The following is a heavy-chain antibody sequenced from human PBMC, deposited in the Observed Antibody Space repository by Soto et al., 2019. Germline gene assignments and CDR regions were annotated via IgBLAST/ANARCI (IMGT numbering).Heavy chain of an antibody. D-gene: IGHD5-18*01. CDR1: GFTFSSYA. J-gene: IGHJ4*02. Sequence: QVQLVESRGGVVQPGRSLRLSCAASGFTFSSYAMHWVRQAPGKGLEWVAVISYDGSNKYYADSVKGRFTISRDNSKNTLYLQMNSLRAEDTAVYYCARDLRHSYGYLEVDDYWGQGTLVTVSS. CDR2: ISYDGSNK. CDR3: ARDLRHSYGYLEVDDY. V-gene: IGHV3-30-3*01.